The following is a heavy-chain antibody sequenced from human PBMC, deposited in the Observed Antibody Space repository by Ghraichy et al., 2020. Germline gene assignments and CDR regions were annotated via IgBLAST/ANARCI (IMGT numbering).Heavy chain of an antibody. D-gene: IGHD4-11*01. Sequence: ASVKVSCKASGYTFTSYGISWVRQALGQGLEWMGWISGYNGNTNYAQKVQGRVTMTTDTSTTTVYMELRSLRSDDTAVYYCARYSNYPNHYGMDVWGQGTTVTVSS. CDR1: GYTFTSYG. CDR3: ARYSNYPNHYGMDV. CDR2: ISGYNGNT. V-gene: IGHV1-18*01. J-gene: IGHJ6*02.